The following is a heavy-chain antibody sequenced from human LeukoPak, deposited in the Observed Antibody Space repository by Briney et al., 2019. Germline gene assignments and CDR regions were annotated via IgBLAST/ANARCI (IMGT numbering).Heavy chain of an antibody. J-gene: IGHJ5*02. CDR3: ARDVRGRTPLKLGMKWFDP. CDR1: GFTFSGCY. D-gene: IGHD7-27*01. CDR2: ISNSGDTR. Sequence: GGSLRLSCAASGFTFSGCYMSWIRQAPGKGLEWLAYISNSGDTRKYADSVTGRFTISRDNAKNSVFLQMNSLRAEDSGVYYCARDVRGRTPLKLGMKWFDPWGQGTRVTVSS. V-gene: IGHV3-11*01.